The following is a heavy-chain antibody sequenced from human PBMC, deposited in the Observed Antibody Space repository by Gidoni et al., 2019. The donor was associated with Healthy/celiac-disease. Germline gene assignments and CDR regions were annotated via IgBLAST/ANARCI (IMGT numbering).Heavy chain of an antibody. CDR1: GFTFSSYS. Sequence: EVQLVESGGGLVKPGGSLRLSCAASGFTFSSYSMNWVRQAPGKGLEWVSSISSSSSYIYYADSVKGRFTISRDNAKNSLYLQMNSLRAEDTAVYYCAREEGYDSSGYYYYGMDVWGQGTTVTVSS. CDR2: ISSSSSYI. CDR3: AREEGYDSSGYYYYGMDV. V-gene: IGHV3-21*01. J-gene: IGHJ6*02. D-gene: IGHD3-22*01.